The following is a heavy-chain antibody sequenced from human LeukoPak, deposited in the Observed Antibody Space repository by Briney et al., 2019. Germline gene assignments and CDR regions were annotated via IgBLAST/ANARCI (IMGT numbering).Heavy chain of an antibody. CDR1: GFTFSSYG. Sequence: GGPLRLSCAASGFTFSSYGMHGVRQAPGKGLGWVAFIRYDGSNKYYADSVKGRFTISRDNSKNTLYLQMNNRRDEDTAVYYCAKDPPCSGGTCYGYFESWGQGILVTVSS. D-gene: IGHD2-15*01. CDR3: AKDPPCSGGTCYGYFES. CDR2: IRYDGSNK. J-gene: IGHJ4*02. V-gene: IGHV3-30*02.